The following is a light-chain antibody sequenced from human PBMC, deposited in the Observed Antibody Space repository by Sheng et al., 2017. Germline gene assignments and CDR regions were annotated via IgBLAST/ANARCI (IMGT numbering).Light chain of an antibody. CDR1: SSNIGAGYD. V-gene: IGLV1-40*01. CDR3: QSYDTSLAGPWV. J-gene: IGLJ3*02. CDR2: GDS. Sequence: QSVLTQPPSVSGAPGQRVTISCTGSSSNIGAGYDVHWYQQLPGTAPKLLIYGDSNRPSGVPXRFKGSKSGPSASLAITGLRAEDEADYYCQSYDTSLAGPWVFGGGTKLTVL.